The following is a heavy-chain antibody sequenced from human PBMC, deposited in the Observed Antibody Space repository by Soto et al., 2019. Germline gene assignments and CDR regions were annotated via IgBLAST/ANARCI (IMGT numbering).Heavy chain of an antibody. J-gene: IGHJ4*02. D-gene: IGHD1-1*01. V-gene: IGHV1-69*18. CDR1: GGTFSGAG. CDR2: HIPMFGST. CDR3: ARGDGFNYYFDY. Sequence: QVHLVQSGAEVRQPGSTVRVSCKASGGTFSGAGVSWVSQAPGQGLEWMGNHIPMFGSTNYAEKFQGRLTISADAPATTAYMDLSSLRSDDTAVYYCARGDGFNYYFDYWGQGALVTVSS.